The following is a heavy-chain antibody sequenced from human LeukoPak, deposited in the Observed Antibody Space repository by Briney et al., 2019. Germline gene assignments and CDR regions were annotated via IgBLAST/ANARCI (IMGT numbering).Heavy chain of an antibody. Sequence: SQTLSLTCAISGASVSSNSAAWNWIRHSPSRGLEWLGRTYYRSKWYNDYAVSVKSRIIINPDTSKNQFSLHMNSVTPEDTAVYYCAGGWALGIWGQGTTVTVSS. CDR2: TYYRSKWYN. CDR3: AGGWALGI. V-gene: IGHV6-1*01. D-gene: IGHD2-15*01. CDR1: GASVSSNSAA. J-gene: IGHJ3*02.